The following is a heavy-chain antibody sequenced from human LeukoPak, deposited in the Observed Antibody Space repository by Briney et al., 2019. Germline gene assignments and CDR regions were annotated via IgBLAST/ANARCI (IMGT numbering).Heavy chain of an antibody. V-gene: IGHV1-8*02. CDR1: GGTLSSYT. CDR3: ARVSSSRDYYYMDV. D-gene: IGHD6-13*01. CDR2: MNPNSGNT. Sequence: ASVKVSCKASGGTLSSYTISWVRQATGQGLEWMGWMNPNSGNTGYAQKFQGRVTMTRNTSISTAYMELSSLRSEDTAVYYCARVSSSRDYYYMDVWGRGTTVTISS. J-gene: IGHJ6*03.